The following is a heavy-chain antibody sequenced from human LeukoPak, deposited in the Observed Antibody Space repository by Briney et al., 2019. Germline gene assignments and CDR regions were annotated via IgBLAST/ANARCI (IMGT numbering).Heavy chain of an antibody. CDR2: ISSNGDNT. CDR3: ARVAARVSLDY. V-gene: IGHV3-64*01. Sequence: GGSLRLSCAASGFTFSSYSMHWVRQAPGKGLEYVSAISSNGDNTYYANSVKGRFTISRDNSKNTLCLQMGSLRTEDMAVYYCARVAARVSLDYWGQGTLVTVSS. CDR1: GFTFSSYS. J-gene: IGHJ4*02. D-gene: IGHD2-15*01.